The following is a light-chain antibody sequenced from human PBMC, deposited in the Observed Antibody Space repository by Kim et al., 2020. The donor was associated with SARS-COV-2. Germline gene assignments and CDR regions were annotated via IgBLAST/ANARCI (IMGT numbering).Light chain of an antibody. V-gene: IGLV2-14*03. CDR2: DVS. Sequence: QSALTQPASVSGSPGQSITISCTGTSSDVGGYNYVSWYQQHPGKAPKLMIYDVSNRPSWVSNRFSGSKSGNTASLTISGLQAEDEADYYCSSYTSSSTFGAVFGGGTQLTVL. J-gene: IGLJ7*01. CDR1: SSDVGGYNY. CDR3: SSYTSSSTFGAV.